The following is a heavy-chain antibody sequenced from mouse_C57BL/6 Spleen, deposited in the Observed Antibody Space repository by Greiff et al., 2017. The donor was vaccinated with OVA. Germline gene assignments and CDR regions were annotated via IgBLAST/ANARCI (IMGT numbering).Heavy chain of an antibody. CDR1: GYTFTSYW. V-gene: IGHV1-55*01. Sequence: QVQLQQPGAELVKPGASVKMSCKASGYTFTSYWITWVKQRPGQGLEWIGDIYPGSGSTNYNEKFKSKATLTVDTSSSTAYMQLSSLTSEDSAVYYCARSEVSYYGSSYWYFDVWGTGTTVTVSS. CDR2: IYPGSGST. CDR3: ARSEVSYYGSSYWYFDV. D-gene: IGHD1-1*01. J-gene: IGHJ1*03.